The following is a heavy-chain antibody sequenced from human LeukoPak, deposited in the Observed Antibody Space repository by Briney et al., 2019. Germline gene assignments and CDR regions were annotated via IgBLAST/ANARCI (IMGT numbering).Heavy chain of an antibody. J-gene: IGHJ5*02. D-gene: IGHD3-3*01. CDR2: IYYSGST. Sequence: SETLSLTCTVSGGSISSGDYYWSWIRQPPGKGLEWIGYIYYSGSTYYNPSLKSRVTISVDTSKNQFSLKLSSVTAADTAVYYCAILSSRDWFDPWGQGTLVTVSS. CDR1: GGSISSGDYY. V-gene: IGHV4-30-4*01. CDR3: AILSSRDWFDP.